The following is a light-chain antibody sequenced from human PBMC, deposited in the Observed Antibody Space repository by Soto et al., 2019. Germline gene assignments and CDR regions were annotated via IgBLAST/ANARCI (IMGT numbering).Light chain of an antibody. CDR1: QSITSY. CDR3: QTFGT. CDR2: DAS. J-gene: IGKJ3*01. V-gene: IGKV3-11*01. Sequence: EIVLTQSSATLSLSPGERATLSCRASQSITSYLAWYQQKPGQAPRLLIYDASNRATGIPVRFSGSGSGTDFTLTISSLEPEDFAVYFCQTFGTFGPGTKVDIK.